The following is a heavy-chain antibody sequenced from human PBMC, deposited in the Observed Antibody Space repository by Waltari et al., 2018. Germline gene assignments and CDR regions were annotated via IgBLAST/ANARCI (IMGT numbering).Heavy chain of an antibody. CDR1: GYSFISYY. CDR3: FEI. Sequence: EVQLVQSGAEMKKAGESLKISCKGSGYSFISYYFGWVRQMPGKGLEWMGIISPGDSDARYSPSFQGQITISADKSINTAMYYCARSYLAADRSLHAFEIWGQGTMVTVSS. V-gene: IGHV5-51*01. J-gene: IGHJ3*02. CDR2: ISPGDSDA. D-gene: IGHD3-10*01.